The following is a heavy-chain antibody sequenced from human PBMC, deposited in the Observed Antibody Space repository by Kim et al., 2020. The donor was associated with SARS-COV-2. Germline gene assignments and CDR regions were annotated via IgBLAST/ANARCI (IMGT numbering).Heavy chain of an antibody. CDR1: GFTFSSYA. D-gene: IGHD2-8*02. J-gene: IGHJ4*03. CDR2: ISGSGGST. CDR3: AKDIVAFKEQVVFGLVGPCYFDF. Sequence: GGSLRLSCAASGFTFSSYAMSWVRQAPGKGLEWVSAISGSGGSTYYADSVKGRFTISRDNSKNTLYLQMNSLRAEDTAVYYCAKDIVAFKEQVVFGLVGPCYFDFWGHGTLVTASS. V-gene: IGHV3-23*01.